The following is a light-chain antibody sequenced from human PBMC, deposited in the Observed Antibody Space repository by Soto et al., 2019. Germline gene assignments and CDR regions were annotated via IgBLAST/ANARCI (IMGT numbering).Light chain of an antibody. Sequence: DIQMPQSPSSLSASVGDRVTITCRASQSISTYLHWFQQKPGKAPTLLIYAASSLQSGVPSRFSGSRSGTDFTLPISSLQPEDFAPYYCHQSSGTLYSFGQGTKLEIK. CDR1: QSISTY. J-gene: IGKJ2*01. CDR3: HQSSGTLYS. CDR2: AAS. V-gene: IGKV1-39*01.